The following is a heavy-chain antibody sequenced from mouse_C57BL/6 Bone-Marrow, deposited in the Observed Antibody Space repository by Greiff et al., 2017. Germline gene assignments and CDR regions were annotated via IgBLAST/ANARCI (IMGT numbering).Heavy chain of an antibody. D-gene: IGHD2-5*01. V-gene: IGHV5-6*01. CDR3: ASYYSNYY. Sequence: EVQRVESGGDLVKPGGSLKLSCAASGFTFSSYGMSWVRQTPDKRLEWVATISSGGSYTYYPDSVKGRFTISRDNAKNTLYLQMSSLKSEDTAMYYCASYYSNYYWGQGTTLTVSS. CDR2: ISSGGSYT. CDR1: GFTFSSYG. J-gene: IGHJ2*01.